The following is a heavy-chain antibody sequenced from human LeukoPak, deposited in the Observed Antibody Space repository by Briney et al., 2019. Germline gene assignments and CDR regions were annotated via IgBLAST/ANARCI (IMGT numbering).Heavy chain of an antibody. CDR3: ARSNLSTSSANWFDP. CDR2: IIPILGIA. V-gene: IGHV1-69*02. Sequence: SVKVSCKASGYTFTRYTINWVRLATGQGLEWMGRIIPILGIANYAQKFQGRVTITADKSTSTAYMELSSLRSEDTAVYYCARSNLSTSSANWFDPWGQGTLVTVSS. J-gene: IGHJ5*02. D-gene: IGHD2-2*01. CDR1: GYTFTRYT.